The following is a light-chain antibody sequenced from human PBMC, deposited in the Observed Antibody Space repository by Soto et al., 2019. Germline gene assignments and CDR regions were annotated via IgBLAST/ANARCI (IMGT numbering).Light chain of an antibody. CDR1: QSVGSS. CDR3: QQRSNWPLT. V-gene: IGKV3-11*01. Sequence: IVLTQSPATLSLSPGEGATLSCRASQSVGSSLAWYQQKPGQAPRLLIYDVSNRATGIPDRFSGSGSGTHFTLSISSLAAEDFAVYYCQQRSNWPLTFGGGTKVDIK. CDR2: DVS. J-gene: IGKJ4*01.